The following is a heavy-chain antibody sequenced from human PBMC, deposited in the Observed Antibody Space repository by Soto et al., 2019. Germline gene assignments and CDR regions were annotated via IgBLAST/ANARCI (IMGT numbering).Heavy chain of an antibody. CDR3: ARVMGYSGSYGWFDP. CDR2: INPNSGGT. V-gene: IGHV1-2*02. J-gene: IGHJ5*02. Sequence: ASVKVSCKASGYTFTGYYMHWVRQAPGQGLEWMGWINPNSGGTNYAQKFQGRVTMTRDTSISTAYMELSRLRSDDTAVYYCARVMGYSGSYGWFDPWGQGTLVTVSS. D-gene: IGHD1-26*01. CDR1: GYTFTGYY.